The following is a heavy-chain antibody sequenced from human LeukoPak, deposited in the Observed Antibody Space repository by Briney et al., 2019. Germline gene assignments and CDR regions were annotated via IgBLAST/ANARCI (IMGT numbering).Heavy chain of an antibody. CDR3: AKVYDFWSGYNHYYYYMDV. CDR1: GFTFSSYG. V-gene: IGHV3-30*02. CDR2: IRYDGSNK. Sequence: GGSLRLSCAASGFTFSSYGMHWVRQAPGKGLEWVAFIRYDGSNKYYADSVKGRFTISRDNSKNTLYLQMNSLRAEDTAVYYCAKVYDFWSGYNHYYYYMDVWGKGTTVTVSS. J-gene: IGHJ6*03. D-gene: IGHD3-3*01.